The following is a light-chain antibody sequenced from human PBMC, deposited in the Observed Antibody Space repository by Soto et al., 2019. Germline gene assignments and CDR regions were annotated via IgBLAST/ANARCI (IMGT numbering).Light chain of an antibody. CDR3: SLYTSSSTLV. J-gene: IGLJ1*01. V-gene: IGLV2-18*01. Sequence: QSALTQPPSVSGSPGQSVTISCTGTSSDVGSYNRVSWYQQPPGTAPKLMIYEVSNRPSGVPDRFSGSKSGNTASLTISGLQAEDEADYYCSLYTSSSTLVSGTGTKVTVL. CDR2: EVS. CDR1: SSDVGSYNR.